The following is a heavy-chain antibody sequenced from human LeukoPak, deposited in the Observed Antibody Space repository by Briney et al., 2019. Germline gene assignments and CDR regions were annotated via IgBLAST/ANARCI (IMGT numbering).Heavy chain of an antibody. J-gene: IGHJ5*02. D-gene: IGHD6-13*01. CDR2: MNPNSGNT. Sequence: ASVKVSCKASGYTFTSYDINWVRQATGQGLEWMGWMNPNSGNTGYAQKFQGGVTMTRNTSISTAYMELSSLRSEDTAVYYCARGFGQQLSTPRQNWFDPWGQGTLVTVSS. CDR3: ARGFGQQLSTPRQNWFDP. CDR1: GYTFTSYD. V-gene: IGHV1-8*01.